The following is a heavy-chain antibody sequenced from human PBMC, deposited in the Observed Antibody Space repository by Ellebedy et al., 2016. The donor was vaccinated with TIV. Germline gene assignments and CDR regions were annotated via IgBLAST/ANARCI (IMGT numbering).Heavy chain of an antibody. CDR2: INAGNGNT. V-gene: IGHV1-3*01. CDR3: ARDLGTMGAPDY. Sequence: ASVKVSCXASGGTFSSYAISWVRQAPGQGLEWMGGINAGNGNTKYSQKFQGRVTITRDTSASTAYMELSSLRSEDTAVYYCARDLGTMGAPDYWGQGTLVTVSS. D-gene: IGHD1-26*01. CDR1: GGTFSSYA. J-gene: IGHJ4*02.